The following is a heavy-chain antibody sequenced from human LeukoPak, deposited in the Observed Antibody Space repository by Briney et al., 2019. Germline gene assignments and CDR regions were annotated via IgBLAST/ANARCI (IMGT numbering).Heavy chain of an antibody. Sequence: GGPLRLSCAASGFTFSNYLMHWVREAPGKGLVWVSRINSDGNTTMYADSVKGRFTISRDNAKNTLYLQMNSLRDEDTAVYYCARRVDATRWFDPWGQGTLVAVSS. CDR2: INSDGNTT. J-gene: IGHJ5*02. CDR1: GFTFSNYL. V-gene: IGHV3-74*03. CDR3: ARRVDATRWFDP. D-gene: IGHD2-15*01.